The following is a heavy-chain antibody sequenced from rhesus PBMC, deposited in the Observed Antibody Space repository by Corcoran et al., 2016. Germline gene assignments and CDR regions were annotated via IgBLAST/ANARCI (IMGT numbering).Heavy chain of an antibody. Sequence: GQLVQSGAEVKKPGPSGKVSCKASGSTYTDYYMHWVRQAHRQGLEWIGWINPYNGNTKYAQKLQGRVTMTRDTSTSTAYMELSSLRSEDTAVYYCARLSSDIDYWGPGVLVTVSS. J-gene: IGHJ4*01. D-gene: IGHD2-33*01. CDR3: ARLSSDIDY. V-gene: IGHV1S2*01. CDR1: GSTYTDYY. CDR2: INPYNGNT.